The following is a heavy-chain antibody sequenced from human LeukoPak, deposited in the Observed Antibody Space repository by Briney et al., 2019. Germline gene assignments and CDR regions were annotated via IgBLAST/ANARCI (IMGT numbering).Heavy chain of an antibody. CDR3: AREHDSSGYYYDFDY. CDR1: GGTFSSYA. J-gene: IGHJ4*02. D-gene: IGHD3-22*01. Sequence: SVKVSCKASGGTFSSYAISWVRQAPGQGLEWMGRIIPILGIANYAQKFQGRVTITADKSTSTAYMELSSLRSEDTAVYYCAREHDSSGYYYDFDYWGQGTLVTVSS. V-gene: IGHV1-69*04. CDR2: IIPILGIA.